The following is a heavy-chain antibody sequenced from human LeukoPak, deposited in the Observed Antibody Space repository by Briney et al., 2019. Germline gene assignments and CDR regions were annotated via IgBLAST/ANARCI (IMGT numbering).Heavy chain of an antibody. V-gene: IGHV3-23*01. CDR2: ISASGDTT. J-gene: IGHJ4*02. D-gene: IGHD4-17*01. CDR3: AHPSTPDYGGLDY. Sequence: GGSLRLSCAASGFTFSSHVMSWVRQAPGKGPEWVSDISASGDTTYYADSVKGRFTISRDNSKNTLDLQMSSLRVEDTAVYYCAHPSTPDYGGLDYWGQGTLVTVSS. CDR1: GFTFSSHV.